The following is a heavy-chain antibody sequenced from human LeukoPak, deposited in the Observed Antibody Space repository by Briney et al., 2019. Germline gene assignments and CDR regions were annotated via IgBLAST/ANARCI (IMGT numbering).Heavy chain of an antibody. D-gene: IGHD3-10*01. CDR2: IRSTPSGGTS. CDR3: TSASTVRGAGYYFDY. V-gene: IGHV3-49*03. CDR1: GFMFGDYA. J-gene: IGHJ4*02. Sequence: GGSLRLSCTASGFMFGDYAMNCFRQAPGKVLELVGFIRSTPSGGTSEYVASVKCRFTLSRDDSKSIAYLQMNSLKTEDTAVYYCTSASTVRGAGYYFDYWGQGTLVTVSS.